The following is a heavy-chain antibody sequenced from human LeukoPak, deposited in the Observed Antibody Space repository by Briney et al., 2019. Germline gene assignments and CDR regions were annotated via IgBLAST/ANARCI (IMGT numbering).Heavy chain of an antibody. Sequence: GGSLRLSCAASGFSFGSYSMNWVRLAPGKGLEWVSYISGSGTTIYYADSVRGRFTISRDNAKNSLFLQMNSLRDEDTAVYYCAKANLPAAYYYYYGMDVWGQGATVTVSS. J-gene: IGHJ6*01. CDR3: AKANLPAAYYYYYGMDV. D-gene: IGHD2-2*01. CDR1: GFSFGSYS. CDR2: ISGSGTTI. V-gene: IGHV3-48*02.